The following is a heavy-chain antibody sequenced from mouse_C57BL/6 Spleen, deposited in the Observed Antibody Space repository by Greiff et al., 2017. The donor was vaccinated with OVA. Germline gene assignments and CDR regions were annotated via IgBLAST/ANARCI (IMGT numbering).Heavy chain of an antibody. CDR3: ARDNDGYSYWYFDV. CDR1: GFTFSDYY. Sequence: DVKLVESEGGLVQPGSSMKLSCTASGFTFSDYYMAWVRQVPEKGLEWVANINYDGSSTYYLDSLKSRFIISRDNAKNILYLQMSSLKSEDTATYYCARDNDGYSYWYFDVWGTGTTVTVSS. CDR2: INYDGSST. D-gene: IGHD2-3*01. J-gene: IGHJ1*03. V-gene: IGHV5-16*01.